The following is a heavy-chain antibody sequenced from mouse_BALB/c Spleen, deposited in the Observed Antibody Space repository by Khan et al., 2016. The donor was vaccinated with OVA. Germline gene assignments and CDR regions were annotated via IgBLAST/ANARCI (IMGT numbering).Heavy chain of an antibody. Sequence: QVQLQQSGPELMKPGASVKMSCKASGYIFIDYVISWVKQRTGQGLEWIGEIYPGSGRTYYNERFKGKATLTADKSSNTAYMQLSSLTSVDSAVYFCARSYDGAWFAYWGQGTPVTVSA. V-gene: IGHV1-77*01. CDR3: ARSYDGAWFAY. J-gene: IGHJ3*01. D-gene: IGHD1-1*01. CDR2: IYPGSGRT. CDR1: GYIFIDYV.